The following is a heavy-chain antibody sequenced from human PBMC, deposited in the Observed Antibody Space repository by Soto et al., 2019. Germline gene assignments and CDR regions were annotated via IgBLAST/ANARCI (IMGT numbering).Heavy chain of an antibody. CDR2: IYSGGST. V-gene: IGHV3-66*01. CDR3: ARDCVVPGAMSLERYYCYGMDV. Sequence: EVQLVESGGGLVQPGGSLRLSCAASGFTVSSNYMSWVRQAPGKGLEWVSVIYSGGSTYYADSVKGRFTISRDNSKNTLHLQMNILRAEDTAVYYCARDCVVPGAMSLERYYCYGMDVWGQGTTVTVSS. CDR1: GFTVSSNY. J-gene: IGHJ6*02. D-gene: IGHD2-2*01.